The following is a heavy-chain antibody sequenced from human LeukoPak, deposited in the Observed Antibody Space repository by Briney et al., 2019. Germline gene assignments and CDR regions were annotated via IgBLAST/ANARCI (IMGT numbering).Heavy chain of an antibody. J-gene: IGHJ6*03. CDR1: GYTFTSYD. Sequence: GAPVKVSCKASGYTFTSYDINWVRQATGQGLEWMGWMNPNSGNTGYAQKFQGRVTITRNTSISTAYMELSSLRSEDTAVYYCAREGNLSDMDVWGKGTTVTVSS. V-gene: IGHV1-8*03. CDR2: MNPNSGNT. CDR3: AREGNLSDMDV.